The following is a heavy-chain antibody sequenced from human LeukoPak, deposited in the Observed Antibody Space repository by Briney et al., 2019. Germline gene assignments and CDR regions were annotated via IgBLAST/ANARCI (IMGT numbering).Heavy chain of an antibody. CDR3: AKDRGDIVVVPAAIQPFDP. D-gene: IGHD2-2*01. Sequence: PGGSLRLSCAASGFTFSSYGMHWVRQAPGKGLEWVAVISYDGSNKYYADSVKGRFTISRDNSKNTLYLQMNSLRAEDTAVYYCAKDRGDIVVVPAAIQPFDPWGQGTLVTVPS. CDR2: ISYDGSNK. V-gene: IGHV3-30*18. J-gene: IGHJ5*02. CDR1: GFTFSSYG.